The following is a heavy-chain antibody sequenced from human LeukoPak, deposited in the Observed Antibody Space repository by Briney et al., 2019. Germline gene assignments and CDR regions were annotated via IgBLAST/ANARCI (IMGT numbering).Heavy chain of an antibody. V-gene: IGHV4-39*07. D-gene: IGHD6-19*01. CDR2: ISYSGTT. CDR1: SASITSSPYF. CDR3: ATVASGWYPDY. J-gene: IGHJ4*02. Sequence: PSETLSLTCTVSSASITSSPYFWGWIRQSPGKGLEWIGSISYSGTTYYNPSLKSRVTISLDTSQNQFSLKLNSVTAADTAVYYCATVASGWYPDYWGQGALVTVAS.